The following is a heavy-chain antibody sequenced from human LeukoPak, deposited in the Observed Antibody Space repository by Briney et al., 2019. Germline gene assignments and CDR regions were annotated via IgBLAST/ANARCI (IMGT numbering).Heavy chain of an antibody. CDR2: IIPIFGTA. CDR1: GYTFTSYG. V-gene: IGHV1-69*13. J-gene: IGHJ6*02. CDR3: ANTVTSYYYYGMDV. Sequence: PVKVSCKASGYTFTSYGISWVRQAPGQGLEWMGGIIPIFGTANYAQKFQGRVTITADESTSTAYMELSSLRSEDTAVYYCANTVTSYYYYGMDVWGQGTTVTVSS. D-gene: IGHD4-11*01.